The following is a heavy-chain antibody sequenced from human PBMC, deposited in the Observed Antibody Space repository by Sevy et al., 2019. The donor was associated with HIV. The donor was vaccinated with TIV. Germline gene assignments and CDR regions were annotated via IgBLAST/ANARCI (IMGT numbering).Heavy chain of an antibody. CDR2: IWYDGSNK. CDR1: GFTFSSYG. Sequence: GGSLRLSCAASGFTFSSYGMHWVRQAPGKGLEWVAVIWYDGSNKYYADSVKGRFTISRDNSKNTLYLQMNSLRAEETAVYYCARDREDYYDSNLFDYWGQGTLVTVSS. CDR3: ARDREDYYDSNLFDY. V-gene: IGHV3-33*01. D-gene: IGHD3-22*01. J-gene: IGHJ4*02.